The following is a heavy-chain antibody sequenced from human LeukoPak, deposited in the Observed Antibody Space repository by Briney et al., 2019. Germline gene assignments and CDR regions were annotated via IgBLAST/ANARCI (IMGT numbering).Heavy chain of an antibody. CDR2: ISYDGSNK. Sequence: PGGSLRLSCAASGFTFSSYGVHWVRQAPGKGLEWVAVISYDGSNKYYADSVKGRFTISRDNSKNTLYLQMNSLRAEDTAVYYCARASGIDFWSGYYAFDYWGQGTLVTVSS. CDR1: GFTFSSYG. V-gene: IGHV3-30*19. CDR3: ARASGIDFWSGYYAFDY. J-gene: IGHJ4*02. D-gene: IGHD3-3*01.